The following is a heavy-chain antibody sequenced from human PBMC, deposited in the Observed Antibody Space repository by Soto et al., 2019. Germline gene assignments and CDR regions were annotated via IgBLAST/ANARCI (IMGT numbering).Heavy chain of an antibody. CDR2: IDWDGEK. CDR1: GFSLTSNEMR. Sequence: SGPTLVNPTQTLTLTCTFSGFSLTSNEMRVTWIRQPPGKALEWLARIDWDGEKFYTSSLRTRLTISKDSSKNQVVLTMTNMDPVDAATYYCARTTNTGTDYWGQGTLVTVSS. CDR3: ARTTNTGTDY. J-gene: IGHJ4*02. V-gene: IGHV2-70*04. D-gene: IGHD1-1*01.